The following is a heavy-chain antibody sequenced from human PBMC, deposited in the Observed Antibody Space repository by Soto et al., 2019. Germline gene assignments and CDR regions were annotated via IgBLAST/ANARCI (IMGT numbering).Heavy chain of an antibody. CDR2: ISYDGSNK. V-gene: IGHV3-30-3*01. CDR3: ARDPGYCGGDCYPYYYYGMDV. D-gene: IGHD2-21*02. J-gene: IGHJ6*02. Sequence: QVQLVESGGGVVQPGRSLRLSCAASGFTFSSYAMHWVRQAPGKGLEWVAVISYDGSNKYYADSVKGRFTISRDNSKNTLYLQMNSLRAEDTAVYYCARDPGYCGGDCYPYYYYGMDVWGQGTTVTVSS. CDR1: GFTFSSYA.